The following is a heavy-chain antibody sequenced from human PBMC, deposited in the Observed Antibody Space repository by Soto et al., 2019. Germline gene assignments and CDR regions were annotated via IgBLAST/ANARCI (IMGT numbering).Heavy chain of an antibody. J-gene: IGHJ4*02. CDR1: GGSISSSSHY. CDR2: IYYSGST. D-gene: IGHD1-26*01. V-gene: IGHV4-39*01. CDR3: ARLREVFDEWERPKPFDS. Sequence: SETLSLTCTVSGGSISSSSHYWGWIRQPPGKGLEWIGYIYYSGSTYYNPSLKSRVTISIDTSKNQFSLKVSSVTAADTALYYCARLREVFDEWERPKPFDSWGQGTRVTVSS.